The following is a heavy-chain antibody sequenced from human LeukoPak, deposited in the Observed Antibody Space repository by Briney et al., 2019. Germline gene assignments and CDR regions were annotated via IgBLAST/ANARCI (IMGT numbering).Heavy chain of an antibody. Sequence: GGSLRLSCAASGFTFSDYYMSWIRQAPGKGLEWVSYISSSGNTVKYADSVKGRFTISRDNAKNSLYLQMNSLRAEDTAVYYCARDLRAVAGYFDYWGQGTLVTVSS. CDR2: ISSSGNTV. CDR3: ARDLRAVAGYFDY. J-gene: IGHJ4*02. V-gene: IGHV3-11*04. D-gene: IGHD6-19*01. CDR1: GFTFSDYY.